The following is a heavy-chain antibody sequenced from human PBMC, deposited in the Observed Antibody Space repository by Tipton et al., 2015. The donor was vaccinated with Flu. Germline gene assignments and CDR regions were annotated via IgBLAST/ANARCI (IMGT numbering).Heavy chain of an antibody. CDR1: GFTFDNYA. D-gene: IGHD3-16*01. V-gene: IGHV3-23*01. J-gene: IGHJ4*02. CDR3: AKDRDGDYGDPLWN. CDR2: ISGTGGST. Sequence: SLRLSCAASGFTFDNYAMTWVRQAPGRGLEWVSGISGTGGSTYYTDSVKGRFTISRDNSKNTLYLQMNSLRAEDTAVYYCAKDRDGDYGDPLWNWGQGTLVTVSS.